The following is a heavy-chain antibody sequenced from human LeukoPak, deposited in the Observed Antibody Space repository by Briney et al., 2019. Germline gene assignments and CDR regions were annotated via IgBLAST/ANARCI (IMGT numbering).Heavy chain of an antibody. CDR3: TTIRKGYDFWSGYVYFDY. CDR2: IKSKTDGGTT. CDR1: GFTFNNAW. J-gene: IGHJ4*02. D-gene: IGHD3-3*01. V-gene: IGHV3-15*01. Sequence: PGGSLRLSCAASGFTFNNAWMSWVRQAPGKGLEWVGRIKSKTDGGTTDYATPVKGRFTISRDDSKNTLYLQMNSLKTEDTAVYYCTTIRKGYDFWSGYVYFDYWGQGTLVTVSS.